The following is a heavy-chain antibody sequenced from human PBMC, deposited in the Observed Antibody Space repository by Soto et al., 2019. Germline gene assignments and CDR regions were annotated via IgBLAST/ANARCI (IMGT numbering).Heavy chain of an antibody. CDR1: GFSVSTHY. J-gene: IGHJ6*02. Sequence: EVQLVESGGGLIQPGGSLRISCGASGFSVSTHYMSWVRQAPGKGLDWVSVIYIDGNTYYADSVKGRFTISRDNSKNTIYIQMYTLRAEDTAIYYCARDRYPHGMDVWGQGTTVTGSS. V-gene: IGHV3-53*01. CDR2: IYIDGNT. CDR3: ARDRYPHGMDV. D-gene: IGHD1-26*01.